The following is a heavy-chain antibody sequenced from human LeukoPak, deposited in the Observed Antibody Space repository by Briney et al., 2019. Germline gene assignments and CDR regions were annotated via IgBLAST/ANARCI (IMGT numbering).Heavy chain of an antibody. D-gene: IGHD2-21*01. CDR1: AFTFSTYN. CDR3: ARDSPNEGILWWSIDY. Sequence: PGGSQRLSCAASAFTFSTYNMNWVRQAPGKGLEWVSSISSSSSYIYYADSVKGRFTISRDNAKNSLYLQMNSLRAEDTAVYYCARDSPNEGILWWSIDYWGQGTLVTVSS. V-gene: IGHV3-21*01. CDR2: ISSSSSYI. J-gene: IGHJ4*02.